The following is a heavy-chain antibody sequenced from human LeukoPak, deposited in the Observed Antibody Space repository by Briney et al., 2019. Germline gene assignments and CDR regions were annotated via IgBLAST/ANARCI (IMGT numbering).Heavy chain of an antibody. D-gene: IGHD3-22*01. V-gene: IGHV3-21*01. CDR1: GFTFSDYS. CDR3: ARLRRNSDRSDFFYYYDH. Sequence: GGSLRPSCAASGFTFSDYSMNWVRQAPGKGVEGVASVNTVSSYIYYADSMRGRFTISRDNAKNSLFLQMNSLRAEDTAVYYCARLRRNSDRSDFFYYYDHWGQGTLVTVSS. J-gene: IGHJ4*02. CDR2: VNTVSSYI.